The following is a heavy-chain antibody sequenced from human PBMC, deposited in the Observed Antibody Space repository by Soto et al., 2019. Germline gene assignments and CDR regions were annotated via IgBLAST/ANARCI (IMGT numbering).Heavy chain of an antibody. CDR3: ANLPGIAVAGTDFGAGFYD. CDR1: GFTFSSYA. Sequence: PGGSLRLSCAASGFTFSSYAMSWVRQAPGKGLEWVSAISGSGGSTYYADSVKGRFTISRDNSKNTLYLQMNSLRAEDTAVYYCANLPGIAVAGTDFGAGFYDWGQGTLVTVSS. CDR2: ISGSGGST. J-gene: IGHJ4*02. D-gene: IGHD6-19*01. V-gene: IGHV3-23*01.